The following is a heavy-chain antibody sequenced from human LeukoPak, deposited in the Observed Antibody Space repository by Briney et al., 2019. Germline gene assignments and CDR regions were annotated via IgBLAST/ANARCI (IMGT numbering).Heavy chain of an antibody. CDR3: ASWAGNTQSDSWSGPFDY. Sequence: GSLRLSCAASGFTFGSYWMHWVRQAPGKGLVWVSRINTDGGSTTYADSVKGRFTISRDNAKNTLYLQMSSLRVEDTAVYYCASWAGNTQSDSWSGPFDYWGQGTLVTVSS. D-gene: IGHD3-3*01. CDR2: INTDGGST. J-gene: IGHJ4*02. V-gene: IGHV3-74*01. CDR1: GFTFGSYW.